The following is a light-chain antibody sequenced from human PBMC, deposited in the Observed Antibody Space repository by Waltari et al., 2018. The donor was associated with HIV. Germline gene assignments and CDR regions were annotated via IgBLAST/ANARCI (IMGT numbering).Light chain of an antibody. CDR1: SSNIGANYD. J-gene: IGLJ2*01. Sequence: QSVLTQPPSVSGAPGQRVTISCTGSSSNIGANYDVHWYQQFPGTAPKLLLSGSNDRPSGGPDGFAGSRSGTSASLASTGLQADDEADYYCQSYDSSLSGSVVFGGGTKLTVL. V-gene: IGLV1-40*01. CDR2: GSN. CDR3: QSYDSSLSGSVV.